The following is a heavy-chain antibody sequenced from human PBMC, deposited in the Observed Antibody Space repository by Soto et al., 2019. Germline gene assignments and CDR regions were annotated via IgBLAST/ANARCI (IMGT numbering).Heavy chain of an antibody. CDR3: ARDLSRIAVAGSLGYYYYYGMDV. D-gene: IGHD6-19*01. V-gene: IGHV1-69*13. CDR1: GGTSSSYA. J-gene: IGHJ6*02. Sequence: SVKVSCKASGGTSSSYAISWVRQAPGQGLEWMGGIIPIFGTANYAQKFQGRVTITADESTSTAYMELSSLRSEDTAVYYCARDLSRIAVAGSLGYYYYYGMDVWGQGTTVTVSS. CDR2: IIPIFGTA.